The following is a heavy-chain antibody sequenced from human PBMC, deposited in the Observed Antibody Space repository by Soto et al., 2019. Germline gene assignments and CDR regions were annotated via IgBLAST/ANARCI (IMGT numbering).Heavy chain of an antibody. CDR3: ARLYFYGSASYYPPHFFDA. D-gene: IGHD3-10*01. CDR1: GYIFTSYW. Sequence: GESLKISCKVSGYIFTSYWIGWVRQMPGKGPEWMGFIYPGDSNTRYSLSFQGQVTISVDKSISTAYLQWSSLKASDTAMYYCARLYFYGSASYYPPHFFDAWGQGTLVTVAS. J-gene: IGHJ4*02. V-gene: IGHV5-51*01. CDR2: IYPGDSNT.